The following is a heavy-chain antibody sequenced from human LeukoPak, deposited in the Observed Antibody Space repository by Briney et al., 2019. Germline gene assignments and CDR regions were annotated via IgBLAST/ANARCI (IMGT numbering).Heavy chain of an antibody. J-gene: IGHJ1*01. D-gene: IGHD3-10*01. CDR3: ARSPYYYGSPGEYFQH. CDR2: IYYSGST. V-gene: IGHV4-59*01. CDR1: GGSISSYY. Sequence: PSETLSLTCTVSGGSISSYYWSWIRQPSGKGLEWIGYIYYSGSTNYNPSLKSRISISVDTSKNQFSLKLSSVTAADTAVYYCARSPYYYGSPGEYFQHWGQGTLVTVSS.